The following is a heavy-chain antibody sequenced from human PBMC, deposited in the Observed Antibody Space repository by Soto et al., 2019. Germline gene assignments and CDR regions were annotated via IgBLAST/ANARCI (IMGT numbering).Heavy chain of an antibody. CDR3: GRCRTDSYAMDV. J-gene: IGHJ6*02. CDR2: ISPYNGGT. Sequence: ASVKVSCKASGYSFSNYGIAWVRQAPGQGPEWMGWISPYNGGTNYAQNVKGRVVMTTDISTNTVYLELRSLRSDDTAIYYCGRCRTDSYAMDVWGQG. V-gene: IGHV1-18*01. CDR1: GYSFSNYG. D-gene: IGHD2-8*02.